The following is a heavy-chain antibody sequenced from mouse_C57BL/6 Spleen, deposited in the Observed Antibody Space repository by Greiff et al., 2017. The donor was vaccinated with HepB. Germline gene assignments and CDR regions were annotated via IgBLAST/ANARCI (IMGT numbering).Heavy chain of an antibody. Sequence: EVKVVESGGGLVKPGGSLKLSCAASGFTFSSYAMSWVRQTPEKRLEWVATISDGGSYTYYPDNVKGRFTISRDNAKHNLYLQMSHLKSEDTAMYYCARDVGLLYSKANYFDYWGQGTTLTVSS. CDR3: ARDVGLLYSKANYFDY. CDR1: GFTFSSYA. D-gene: IGHD2-12*01. J-gene: IGHJ2*01. CDR2: ISDGGSYT. V-gene: IGHV5-4*01.